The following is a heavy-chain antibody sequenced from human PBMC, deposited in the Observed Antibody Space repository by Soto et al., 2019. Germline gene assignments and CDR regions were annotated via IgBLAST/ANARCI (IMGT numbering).Heavy chain of an antibody. D-gene: IGHD6-6*01. J-gene: IGHJ4*02. CDR3: AKVTLQLVHTHYFHY. Sequence: EVQLLESGGGLVQPGGSLRLSCAASGFTFSSYAIHWVRQAPGEGLEWVSGISGSGDSTSYKDSVKGRFTISRDNSKNTLNLQMNSLRAEDTAVYYCAKVTLQLVHTHYFHYWGQGTLVTVSS. CDR1: GFTFSSYA. CDR2: ISGSGDST. V-gene: IGHV3-23*01.